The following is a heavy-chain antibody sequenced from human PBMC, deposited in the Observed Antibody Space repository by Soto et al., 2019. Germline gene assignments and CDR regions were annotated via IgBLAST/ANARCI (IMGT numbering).Heavy chain of an antibody. D-gene: IGHD2-21*02. Sequence: GGSLRLSCAASGFTFSSYWMSWVRQAPGKGLEWVANIKQDGSEKYYVDSVKGRFTISRDNAKNSLYLQMNSLRAEDTAVYYCAREYIVVVTAIPYYYYGMDVWGQGTTVTVSS. V-gene: IGHV3-7*01. J-gene: IGHJ6*02. CDR1: GFTFSSYW. CDR2: IKQDGSEK. CDR3: AREYIVVVTAIPYYYYGMDV.